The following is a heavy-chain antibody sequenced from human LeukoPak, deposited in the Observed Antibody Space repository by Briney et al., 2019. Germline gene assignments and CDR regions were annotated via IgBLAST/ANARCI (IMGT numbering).Heavy chain of an antibody. Sequence: PGGSLRLSCVASGFTFSSYWMHWVRQAPGKGLEWVSRITTNGSYTSYADSVKGRFTISRDNAKNSLYLQMNSLAAEDTAVYYCARDLVFVEPPGDDFYGWGQGTLVTVS. D-gene: IGHD1-1*01. V-gene: IGHV3-74*01. CDR1: GFTFSSYW. CDR3: ARDLVFVEPPGDDFYG. CDR2: ITTNGSYT. J-gene: IGHJ4*02.